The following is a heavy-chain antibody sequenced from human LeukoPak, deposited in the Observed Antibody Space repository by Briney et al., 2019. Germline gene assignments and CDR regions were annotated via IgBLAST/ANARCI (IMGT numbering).Heavy chain of an antibody. V-gene: IGHV1-2*02. D-gene: IGHD2-21*02. CDR3: ARGWGFGAVVTATHDY. CDR1: GYTFTDYF. CDR2: INPNSGGT. J-gene: IGHJ4*02. Sequence: ASVKVSCKASGYTFTDYFMHWVRQAPGQGLERMGWINPNSGGTNYAQKFQGRVTMTRDTSISTAYMELSRLRSDDTAVYYCARGWGFGAVVTATHDYWGQGTLVTVSS.